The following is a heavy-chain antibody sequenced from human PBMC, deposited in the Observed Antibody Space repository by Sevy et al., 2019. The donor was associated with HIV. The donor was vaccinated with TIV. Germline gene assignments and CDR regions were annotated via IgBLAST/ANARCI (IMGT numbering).Heavy chain of an antibody. CDR2: TSYNEGGE. CDR3: AKDTGSSGYDHYGLDV. D-gene: IGHD6-19*01. V-gene: IGHV3-30*18. CDR1: GFTFSNYG. J-gene: IGHJ6*02. Sequence: GGSLRLACVASGFTFSNYGTHWVRQAPGKGLEWVAITSYNEGGENYADSVKDRFTIFRDNSKNTVYLQMYRLTTEDTGVYYCAKDTGSSGYDHYGLDVWGQGTTVTVSS.